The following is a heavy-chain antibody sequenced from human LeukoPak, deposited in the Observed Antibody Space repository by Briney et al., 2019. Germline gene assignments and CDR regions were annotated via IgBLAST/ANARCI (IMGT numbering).Heavy chain of an antibody. J-gene: IGHJ6*02. CDR3: ARDLSPRYGGKNYYYYGMDV. D-gene: IGHD4-23*01. CDR1: EFTVSSNY. CDR2: IYSGGST. V-gene: IGHV3-53*01. Sequence: PGGSLRLSCAASEFTVSSNYMSWVRQAPGKGLEWVSVIYSGGSTYYADSVKGRFTISRDNSKNTLYLQMNSLRAEDTAVYYCARDLSPRYGGKNYYYYGMDVWGQGTTVTVSS.